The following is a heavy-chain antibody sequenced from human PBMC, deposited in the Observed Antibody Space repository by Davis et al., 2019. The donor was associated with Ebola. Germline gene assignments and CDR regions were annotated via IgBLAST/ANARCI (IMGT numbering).Heavy chain of an antibody. CDR3: ASGIVATIIDY. V-gene: IGHV4-30-2*02. Sequence: LRLSCAVSGGSISSGGYSWSWIRQPPGKGLEWIGYIYHSGSTYYNPSLKSRVTISVDRSKNQFSLKLSSVTAADTAVYYCASGIVATIIDYWGQGTLVTVSS. J-gene: IGHJ4*02. CDR2: IYHSGST. CDR1: GGSISSGGYS. D-gene: IGHD5-12*01.